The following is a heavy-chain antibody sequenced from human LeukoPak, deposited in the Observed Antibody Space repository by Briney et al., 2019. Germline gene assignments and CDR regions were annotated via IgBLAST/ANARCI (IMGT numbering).Heavy chain of an antibody. J-gene: IGHJ3*02. D-gene: IGHD3-3*01. Sequence: SETLSLTCTVSGGSISSYYWSWIRQPAGKGLEWIGRIYTSGSTNYNPSLKSRVTISVDTSKNQFSLKLSSVTAADTAVYYCAGEYYDFWSGYYSGAFDIWGQGTMVTVSS. CDR2: IYTSGST. CDR3: AGEYYDFWSGYYSGAFDI. CDR1: GGSISSYY. V-gene: IGHV4-4*07.